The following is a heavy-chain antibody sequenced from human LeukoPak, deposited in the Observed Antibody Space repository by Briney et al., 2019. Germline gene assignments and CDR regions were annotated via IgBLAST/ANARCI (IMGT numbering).Heavy chain of an antibody. J-gene: IGHJ3*02. CDR2: VGGTDDIK. CDR1: GFTFTDYA. D-gene: IGHD2-8*01. CDR3: AKDSIARNGVYDAFDI. Sequence: GGSLRLSCAASGFTFTDYAMDWVRQAPGKGLEWVSHVGGTDDIKHYADSVKGRFTISRDNSKNTLYLQMNSLRAEDTAVFYCAKDSIARNGVYDAFDIWGQGAMVTVAS. V-gene: IGHV3-23*01.